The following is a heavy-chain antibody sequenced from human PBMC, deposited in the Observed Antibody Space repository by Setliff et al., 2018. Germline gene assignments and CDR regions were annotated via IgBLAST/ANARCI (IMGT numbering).Heavy chain of an antibody. V-gene: IGHV5-51*01. CDR1: GYIFTNYW. CDR3: TRHEDRNKCTSSSCYRENDAFDV. D-gene: IGHD2-2*01. Sequence: KISCKASGYIFTNYWIGWVRQMPGKGLEWMGVIYPGDSDTRYSPSFQGQVTISADKSINTAYLQWSSLKASDTAIYYCTRHEDRNKCTSSSCYRENDAFDVWGQGAMVTVSS. J-gene: IGHJ3*01. CDR2: IYPGDSDT.